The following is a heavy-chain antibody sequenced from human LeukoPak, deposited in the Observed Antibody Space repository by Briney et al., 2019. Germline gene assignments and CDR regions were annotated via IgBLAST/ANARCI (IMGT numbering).Heavy chain of an antibody. CDR3: AVGGYDILTGRGGDAFDI. CDR2: IYYSGST. V-gene: IGHV4-31*03. D-gene: IGHD3-9*01. J-gene: IGHJ3*02. CDR1: GGSIDSGSYY. Sequence: PSETLSLTCTVSGGSIDSGSYYWSWIRQHPGKGLEWIGYIYYSGSTYYNPSLKSRVTISVDTSKNQFSLKLSSVTAADTAVYYCAVGGYDILTGRGGDAFDIWGQGTMVTVSS.